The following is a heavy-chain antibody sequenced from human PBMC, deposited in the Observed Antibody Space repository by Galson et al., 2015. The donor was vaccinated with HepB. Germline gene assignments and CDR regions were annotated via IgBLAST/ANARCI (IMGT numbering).Heavy chain of an antibody. Sequence: SLRLSCAASGFTFSTYAMSWVRQAPGKGLEWVSSVSASGAATYYADSVKGRLTISRDNSKNTLYLQMNSLRAEDTALYYCAKGNYYDTSGPDAFDVWGQGTMVTVSS. V-gene: IGHV3-23*01. D-gene: IGHD3-22*01. J-gene: IGHJ3*01. CDR1: GFTFSTYA. CDR3: AKGNYYDTSGPDAFDV. CDR2: VSASGAAT.